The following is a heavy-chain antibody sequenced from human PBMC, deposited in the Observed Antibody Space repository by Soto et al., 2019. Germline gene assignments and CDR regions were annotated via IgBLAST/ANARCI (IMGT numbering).Heavy chain of an antibody. V-gene: IGHV1-8*01. CDR2: MNPNSGNT. CDR3: ARGGGGGYDPGSDYFDY. J-gene: IGHJ4*02. CDR1: GYTFTSYD. Sequence: QVQLVQSGAEVKKPGASVKVSCKASGYTFTSYDINWVRQATGQGLGWMGWMNPNSGNTGYAQKFQGRVTMTRNTAISTAYRELSSLRSEDTAVYYGARGGGGGYDPGSDYFDYWGQGTLVTVSS. D-gene: IGHD5-12*01.